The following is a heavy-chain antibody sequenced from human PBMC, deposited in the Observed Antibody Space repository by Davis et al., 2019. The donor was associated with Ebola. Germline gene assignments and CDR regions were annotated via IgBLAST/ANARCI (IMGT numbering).Heavy chain of an antibody. J-gene: IGHJ6*02. CDR3: ARAEGTTVTTWPYYYGMDV. D-gene: IGHD4-11*01. CDR1: GYTFTSYG. V-gene: IGHV1-18*01. CDR2: ISTYNGNT. Sequence: AASVKVSCKASGYTFTSYGISWVRQAPGQGLEWMGWISTYNGNTNYAQKFQGRVTITADKSTSTAYMELSSLRSEDTAVYYCARAEGTTVTTWPYYYGMDVWGQGTTVTVSS.